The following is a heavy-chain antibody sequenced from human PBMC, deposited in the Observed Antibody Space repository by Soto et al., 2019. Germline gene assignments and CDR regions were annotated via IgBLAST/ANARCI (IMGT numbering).Heavy chain of an antibody. CDR3: ARQGVMIYGVVTPTFFDY. CDR2: IYYSGST. V-gene: IGHV4-39*01. CDR1: GGSISSSSYY. D-gene: IGHD3-3*01. Sequence: SETLSLTCTVSGGSISSSSYYWGWIRQPPGKGLEWIGSIYYSGSTYYNPSLKSRVTISVDTSTNEISLKSSSVTAADTAVYLCARQGVMIYGVVTPTFFDYWGQGTLVTVSS. J-gene: IGHJ4*02.